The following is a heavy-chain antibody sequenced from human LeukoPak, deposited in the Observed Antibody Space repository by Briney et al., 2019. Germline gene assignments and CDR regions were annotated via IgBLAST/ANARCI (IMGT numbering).Heavy chain of an antibody. Sequence: GASVKVSCKASGYTFTGYYMHWVRQAPGQGLEWMGWINPNSGGTNYAQKFQGRVTMTRDTSITTAYMELSRLRSDDTAVYYCARGGRIVGVSNYFDYWGQGTLVTVSS. CDR2: INPNSGGT. CDR1: GYTFTGYY. J-gene: IGHJ4*02. CDR3: ARGGRIVGVSNYFDY. D-gene: IGHD1-26*01. V-gene: IGHV1-2*02.